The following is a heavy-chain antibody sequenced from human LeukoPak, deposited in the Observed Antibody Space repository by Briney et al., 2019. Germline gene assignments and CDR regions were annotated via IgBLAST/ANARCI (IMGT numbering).Heavy chain of an antibody. Sequence: PGGSLRLSCTASGFTFGDYPVSWFRQAPGKGLEWVGFIRSKAFGGTAGYAASVEGRFTISRDNSKNTLYLQMNSLRAEDTAVYYCAKDHIGSGGENAFDIWGQGTMVTVSS. D-gene: IGHD3-10*01. CDR1: GFTFGDYP. V-gene: IGHV3-49*03. CDR3: AKDHIGSGGENAFDI. J-gene: IGHJ3*02. CDR2: IRSKAFGGTA.